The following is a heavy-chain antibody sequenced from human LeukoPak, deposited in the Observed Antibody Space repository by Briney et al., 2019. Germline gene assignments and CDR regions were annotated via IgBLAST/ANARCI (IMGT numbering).Heavy chain of an antibody. V-gene: IGHV3-48*02. CDR2: ITASGTAM. Sequence: GGSLRLSCAASGFTFSSYSMNWVRQAPGKGLEWVSHITASGTAMFYADSAKGRFTISRDNAKNSLYLQMNSLRDEDTAVYYCARWYSSGWYSDYWGQGTLVTVSS. J-gene: IGHJ4*02. CDR1: GFTFSSYS. CDR3: ARWYSSGWYSDY. D-gene: IGHD6-19*01.